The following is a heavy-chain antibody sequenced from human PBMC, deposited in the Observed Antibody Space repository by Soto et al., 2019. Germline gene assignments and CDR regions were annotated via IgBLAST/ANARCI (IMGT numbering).Heavy chain of an antibody. V-gene: IGHV1-69*01. Sequence: QVQLVQSGAEVKKPGSSVKVSCKASGGIFSSYAISWLRQAPGQGLEWMGAVIPILGQAYYAQNFQDRVTITAYESTRTAYLDLISLRSEDTAVYFCARVGGVGAPPGADYWGQGTLVTVSS. D-gene: IGHD1-26*01. CDR1: GGIFSSYA. J-gene: IGHJ4*02. CDR2: VIPILGQA. CDR3: ARVGGVGAPPGADY.